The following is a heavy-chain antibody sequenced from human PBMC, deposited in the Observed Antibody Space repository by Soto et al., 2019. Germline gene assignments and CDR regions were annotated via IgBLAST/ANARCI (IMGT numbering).Heavy chain of an antibody. CDR3: AKEMYPRRVLDSSSPGGAY. CDR1: GFTFSDYG. CDR2: MSYAGTYK. D-gene: IGHD6-6*01. Sequence: QVQLVESGGGVVQPGRSLRLSCAVSGFTFSDYGMHWVRQAPGKGLEWVAVMSYAGTYKYYADSVKGRFTISRDLSGNTLFLQINGLGFGDTAVFFCAKEMYPRRVLDSSSPGGAYGGRGTLVTVSS. J-gene: IGHJ4*02. V-gene: IGHV3-30*18.